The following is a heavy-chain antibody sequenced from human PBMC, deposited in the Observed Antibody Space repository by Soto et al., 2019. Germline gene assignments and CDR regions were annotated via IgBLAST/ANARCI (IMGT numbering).Heavy chain of an antibody. CDR2: ISSSSSTI. CDR3: ARSDSGYDPPDY. Sequence: EVQLVESGGGLVQPGGSLRLSCAASGFTFSSYSMNWVRQAPGKGLEWGSYISSSSSTIYYADSVKGRFTISRDNAKNSLYLQMNSLRDEDTAVYYCARSDSGYDPPDYWGQGTLVTVSS. J-gene: IGHJ4*02. CDR1: GFTFSSYS. V-gene: IGHV3-48*02. D-gene: IGHD5-12*01.